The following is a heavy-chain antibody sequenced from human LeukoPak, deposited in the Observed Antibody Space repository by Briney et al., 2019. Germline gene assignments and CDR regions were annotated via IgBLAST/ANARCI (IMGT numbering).Heavy chain of an antibody. Sequence: GGSLRLSCAASGFTFSSYEMNWVRQAPGKGLEWVSAISSSGSTIYYADSVKGRFTISRDNAKNSLYLQMNSLRAEDTAVYYCARVYRKTYKWNDQPDYWGQGTLVTVSS. V-gene: IGHV3-48*03. CDR2: ISSSGSTI. J-gene: IGHJ4*02. CDR3: ARVYRKTYKWNDQPDY. D-gene: IGHD1-20*01. CDR1: GFTFSSYE.